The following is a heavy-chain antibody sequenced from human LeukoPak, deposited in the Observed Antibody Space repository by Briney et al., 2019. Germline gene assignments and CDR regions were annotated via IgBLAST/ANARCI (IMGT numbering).Heavy chain of an antibody. V-gene: IGHV3-21*01. J-gene: IGHJ6*02. CDR3: ARNVPHYGDYSAANYYYYGMDV. D-gene: IGHD4-17*01. Sequence: GGSLRLSCADSGXTFSSHSINWVRQAPGKGLEWVSSISSSSSFRYYADSVRGRFTISRDNAKNSVYPQMNSLRAEDTAVYYCARNVPHYGDYSAANYYYYGMDVWGQGTTVTVSS. CDR2: ISSSSSFR. CDR1: GXTFSSHS.